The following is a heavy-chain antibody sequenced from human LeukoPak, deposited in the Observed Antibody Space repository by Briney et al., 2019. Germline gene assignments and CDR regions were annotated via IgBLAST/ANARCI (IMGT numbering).Heavy chain of an antibody. CDR2: FGSSSDYI. D-gene: IGHD3-22*01. CDR3: ARALHDSSGYYFDY. Sequence: GGSLRLSCTVSGFTVSSNSMSWVRQAPGKGLEWVSSFGSSSDYIKYADSVKGRFTISRDNAKNSLDLQMTSLRAEDTAVYYCARALHDSSGYYFDYWGQGTLVTVSS. J-gene: IGHJ4*02. V-gene: IGHV3-21*01. CDR1: GFTVSSNS.